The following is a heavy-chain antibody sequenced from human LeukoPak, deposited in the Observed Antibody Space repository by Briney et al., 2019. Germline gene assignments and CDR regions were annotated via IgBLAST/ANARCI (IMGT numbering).Heavy chain of an antibody. J-gene: IGHJ5*02. CDR1: GYTFTSYD. D-gene: IGHD1-26*01. V-gene: IGHV1-18*01. CDR3: ARGGLVGVTTWFDP. CDR2: ISAYNGNT. Sequence: ASVKVSCKASGYTFTSYDISWVRQAPGQGLEWMGWISAYNGNTNNAQNLQGRVTMTTDTSTSTAYMELRSLRSDDTAVYYCARGGLVGVTTWFDPWGQGTLVTVSS.